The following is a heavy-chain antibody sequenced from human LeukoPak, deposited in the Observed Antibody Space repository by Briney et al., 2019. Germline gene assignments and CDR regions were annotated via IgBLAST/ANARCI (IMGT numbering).Heavy chain of an antibody. CDR3: ARSGYSNFDN. D-gene: IGHD3-3*01. CDR1: GYSISSGYY. Sequence: SETLSLTCTVSGYSISSGYYWGWIRQPPGKGLEWIGSIYHSGSTYYNPSLKSRVTISVDTSKNQFSLKLSSVTAADTAVYYCARSGYSNFDNWGQGTLVTVSS. J-gene: IGHJ4*02. CDR2: IYHSGST. V-gene: IGHV4-38-2*02.